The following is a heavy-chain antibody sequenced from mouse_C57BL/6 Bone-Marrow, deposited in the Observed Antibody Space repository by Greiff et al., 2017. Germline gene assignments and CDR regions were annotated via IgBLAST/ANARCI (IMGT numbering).Heavy chain of an antibody. J-gene: IGHJ4*01. CDR1: GFTFSSYT. CDR2: ISGGGGNT. CDR3: ARRGYGSRDAMDY. D-gene: IGHD1-1*01. V-gene: IGHV5-9*01. Sequence: EVKLMESGGGLVKPGGSLKLSCAASGFTFSSYTMSWVRQTPEKRLEWVATISGGGGNTYYPDSVKGRFTISRDNAKNTLYLQMSSLRSEDTALYYCARRGYGSRDAMDYWGQGTSVTVSS.